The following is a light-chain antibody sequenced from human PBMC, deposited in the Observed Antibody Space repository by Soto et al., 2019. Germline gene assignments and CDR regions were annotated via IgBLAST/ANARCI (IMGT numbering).Light chain of an antibody. CDR1: KLGDKY. Sequence: SYELTQPPSVSVSPGQTASITCSGDKLGDKYACWYQQKPGQSPVLVIYQDSKRPSGIPERFSGSNSGNTATLTISGTQAMDEADYYCQAWDSSTPYVFGTGTKLNVL. V-gene: IGLV3-1*01. CDR3: QAWDSSTPYV. CDR2: QDS. J-gene: IGLJ1*01.